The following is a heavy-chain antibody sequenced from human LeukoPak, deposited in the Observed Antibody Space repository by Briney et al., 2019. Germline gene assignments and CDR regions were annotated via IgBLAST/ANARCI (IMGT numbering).Heavy chain of an antibody. CDR1: GFTFSSYA. J-gene: IGHJ4*02. CDR2: ISGSGGST. Sequence: GGSLRLSCAASGFTFSSYAMSWVRQAPGEGLEWVSAISGSGGSTYYADSVKGRFTISRDNSKNTLYLQMNSLRAEDTAVYYCAKEVEIVVVVAATQDYFDYWGQGTLVTVSS. V-gene: IGHV3-23*01. CDR3: AKEVEIVVVVAATQDYFDY. D-gene: IGHD2-15*01.